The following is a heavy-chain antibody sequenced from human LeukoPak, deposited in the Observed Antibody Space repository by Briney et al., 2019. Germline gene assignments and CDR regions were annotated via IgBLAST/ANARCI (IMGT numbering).Heavy chain of an antibody. CDR1: GFTFSGYW. Sequence: GGSLRLSCAVSGFTFSGYWMSWVRQAPGKGLEWVANIKQDGSEKYYVDSVKGRFTISRDNAKNSLYLQMNSLRAEDTAVYYCARYRRGDIVLKVYAISTYYFDYWGQGTLVTVSS. CDR2: IKQDGSEK. CDR3: ARYRRGDIVLKVYAISTYYFDY. J-gene: IGHJ4*02. V-gene: IGHV3-7*01. D-gene: IGHD2-8*01.